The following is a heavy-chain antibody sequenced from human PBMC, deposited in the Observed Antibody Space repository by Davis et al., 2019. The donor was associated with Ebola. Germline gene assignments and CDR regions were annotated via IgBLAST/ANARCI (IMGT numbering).Heavy chain of an antibody. CDR1: GYIFSNYD. CDR2: VNPYSGHT. J-gene: IGHJ4*02. Sequence: ASVKVSCKASGYIFSNYDINWVRQASGQGLEWMGWVNPYSGHTGYVEKFKGRVTMTGDPSISTAYMELSSLTIDATAVYYCARGYSPKCRGGDCVNDFWGQGTLVTVST. V-gene: IGHV1-8*01. CDR3: ARGYSPKCRGGDCVNDF. D-gene: IGHD2-21*02.